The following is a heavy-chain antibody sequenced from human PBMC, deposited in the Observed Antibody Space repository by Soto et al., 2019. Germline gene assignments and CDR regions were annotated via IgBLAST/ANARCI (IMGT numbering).Heavy chain of an antibody. J-gene: IGHJ4*02. V-gene: IGHV3-21*01. CDR2: ISSSSSYI. CDR3: ASWEYCSGGSCYPPFDY. Sequence: GGALRLSCAAAGFSFSSYSMNWVRQAPGKGLEWVSSISSSSSYIYYADSVKGRFTISRDNAKNSLYLQMNSLRAEDTAVYYCASWEYCSGGSCYPPFDYWGQGTLVIVSS. D-gene: IGHD2-15*01. CDR1: GFSFSSYS.